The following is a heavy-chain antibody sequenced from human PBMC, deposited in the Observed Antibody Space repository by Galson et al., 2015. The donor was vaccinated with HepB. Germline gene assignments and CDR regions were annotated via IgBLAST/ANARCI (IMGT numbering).Heavy chain of an antibody. CDR1: GYTFTSYY. CDR3: AREKIVVAATYWTCYGMDV. CDR2: INPSGGST. D-gene: IGHD2-15*01. V-gene: IGHV1-46*04. J-gene: IGHJ6*02. Sequence: SVKVSCKASGYTFTSYYMHWVRQAPGQGLEWMGIINPSGGSTSYAQKLQGRVTMTRDTSTSTVYMELSSLRSEDTAVYYCAREKIVVAATYWTCYGMDVWRQGTTVAVSS.